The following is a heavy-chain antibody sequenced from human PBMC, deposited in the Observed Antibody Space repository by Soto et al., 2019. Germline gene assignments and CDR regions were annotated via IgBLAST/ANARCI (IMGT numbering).Heavy chain of an antibody. CDR1: GGSISSGDYY. CDR3: ARGSYYYDSSGYYHY. Sequence: QVQLQESGPGLVKPSQTLSLTCTVSGGSISSGDYYWSWIRQPPGKGLEWIGYIYYSGSTYYNPSLKSRVTLSVDTSKNQFSLKLSSATAADTAVYYCARGSYYYDSSGYYHYWGPGTLVTVSS. CDR2: IYYSGST. J-gene: IGHJ4*02. D-gene: IGHD3-22*01. V-gene: IGHV4-30-4*01.